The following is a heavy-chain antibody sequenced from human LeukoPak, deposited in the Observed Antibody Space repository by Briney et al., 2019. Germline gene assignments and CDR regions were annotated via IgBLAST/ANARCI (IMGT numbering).Heavy chain of an antibody. CDR2: INTSGSS. CDR1: GGSISSYY. V-gene: IGHV4-4*07. CDR3: ARNVGWYSHDS. D-gene: IGHD6-19*01. Sequence: SETLSLTCTVPGGSISSYYWSWIRQPAGKGLEWIGRINTSGSSNYNPSLRSRVTISEDTSKNQFSLKLTSVTAADTAVYYCARNVGWYSHDSWGQGTLVTVSS. J-gene: IGHJ4*02.